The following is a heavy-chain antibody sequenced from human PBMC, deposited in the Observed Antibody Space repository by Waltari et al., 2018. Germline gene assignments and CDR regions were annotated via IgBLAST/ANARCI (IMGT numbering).Heavy chain of an antibody. CDR2: ISSSSTTI. D-gene: IGHD3-10*01. J-gene: IGHJ6*04. Sequence: EVQLVESGGGLVQPGGSLRLSCAASDFTFRSYRLTRVRQAPGKGLEWVSYISSSSTTIYYADSVKGRFTISRDNAKNSLYLQMNSLRDEDTAVYYCARENYYGSGTYPMDVWGKGTTVTVSS. V-gene: IGHV3-48*02. CDR1: DFTFRSYR. CDR3: ARENYYGSGTYPMDV.